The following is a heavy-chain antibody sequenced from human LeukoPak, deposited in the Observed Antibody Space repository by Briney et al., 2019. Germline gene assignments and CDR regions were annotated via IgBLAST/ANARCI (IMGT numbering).Heavy chain of an antibody. J-gene: IGHJ4*02. D-gene: IGHD1-26*01. CDR2: IIPILGIA. V-gene: IGHV1-69*02. Sequence: SVKVSCKXSGGTFSSYTISWVRQAPGQGLEWMGRIIPILGIANYAQKFQGRVTITADKSTGTAYMELSSLRSEDTAVYYCARGTEALGALDYWGQGTLVTVSS. CDR3: ARGTEALGALDY. CDR1: GGTFSSYT.